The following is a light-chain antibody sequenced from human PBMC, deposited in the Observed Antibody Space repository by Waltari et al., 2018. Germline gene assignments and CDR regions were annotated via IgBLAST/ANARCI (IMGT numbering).Light chain of an antibody. CDR2: DAS. J-gene: IGKJ1*01. V-gene: IGKV3-11*01. Sequence: EIVLTQSPATLSLSPGESATLSCRASQSINSYLAWYQQKPGQAPRLLIYDASNRATGIAARFSGSGSGTDFTLTISSLEPEDFAVYYCQQRSDWSWTFGQGTKVEIK. CDR3: QQRSDWSWT. CDR1: QSINSY.